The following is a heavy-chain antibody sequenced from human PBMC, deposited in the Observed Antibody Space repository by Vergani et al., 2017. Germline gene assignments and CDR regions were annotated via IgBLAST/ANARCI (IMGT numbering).Heavy chain of an antibody. J-gene: IGHJ3*02. V-gene: IGHV4-38-2*02. CDR3: AGQFWVSQGVGAFET. D-gene: IGHD3-16*01. CDR1: GYSISRGHY. Sequence: QVRLEESGPGLVKPSETLSLTCSVSGYSISRGHYWGWIRQPPGKGLEWIATVFHSGSAYYNPSLRRRVTISVETSKNQFSLRLTTLTAADTAVYYCAGQFWVSQGVGAFETWGRGTEVSVSS. CDR2: VFHSGSA.